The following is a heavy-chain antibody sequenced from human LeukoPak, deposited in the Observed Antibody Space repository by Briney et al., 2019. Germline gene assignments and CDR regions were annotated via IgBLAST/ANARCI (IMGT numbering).Heavy chain of an antibody. Sequence: SETLSLTCAVYSGSFSGYYWSWIRQPPGKGLEWIGEINHSGSTNYNPSLKSRVTISVDTSKNQFSLKLSSVTAADTAVYYCARGEMATIFDYWGQGTLVTVSS. CDR3: ARGEMATIFDY. CDR1: SGSFSGYY. D-gene: IGHD5-24*01. V-gene: IGHV4-34*01. CDR2: INHSGST. J-gene: IGHJ4*02.